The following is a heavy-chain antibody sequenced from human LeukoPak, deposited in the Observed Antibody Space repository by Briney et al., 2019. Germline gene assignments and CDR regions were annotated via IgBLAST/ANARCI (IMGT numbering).Heavy chain of an antibody. V-gene: IGHV3-21*01. CDR3: ARDEVACSSTNCYFVY. CDR1: GFTFSAYS. J-gene: IGHJ4*02. CDR2: ISSSSSSI. D-gene: IGHD2-2*01. Sequence: GGSLRLSCAASGFTFSAYSMNWVRQAPGKGLEWVSFISSSSSSIYYADSVKGRFTISRDNAKNSLYLQVNSLRAEDTAVYYCARDEVACSSTNCYFVYWGQGTLVTVSS.